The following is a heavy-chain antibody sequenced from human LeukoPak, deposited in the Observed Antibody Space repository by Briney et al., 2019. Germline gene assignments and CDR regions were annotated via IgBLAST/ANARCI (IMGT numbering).Heavy chain of an antibody. CDR2: IYYSGST. J-gene: IGHJ4*02. V-gene: IGHV4-59*01. D-gene: IGHD3-10*01. Sequence: SETLSLTCTVSGGSISSYYWSWIRQPPGKGLEWIGYIYYSGSTNYNPSLKSRVTISVDTSKNQFSLKLSSVTAADTAVYYCARGGHTLGYWGQGTLVTVSS. CDR3: ARGGHTLGY. CDR1: GGSISSYY.